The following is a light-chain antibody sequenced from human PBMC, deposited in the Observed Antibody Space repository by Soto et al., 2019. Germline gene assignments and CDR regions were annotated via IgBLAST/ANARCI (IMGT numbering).Light chain of an antibody. CDR2: AAS. J-gene: IGKJ1*01. Sequence: DIQMTQSPSSLSASVEDRVIITCRASQSISKHLNWYKQKPGKAPKLLIFAASSLQSGVPSRVSGSRSGPDFTLTISRLEPEDVAVYYGQQYVSSPWAFGQGTKVDIK. CDR3: QQYVSSPWA. V-gene: IGKV1-39*01. CDR1: QSISKH.